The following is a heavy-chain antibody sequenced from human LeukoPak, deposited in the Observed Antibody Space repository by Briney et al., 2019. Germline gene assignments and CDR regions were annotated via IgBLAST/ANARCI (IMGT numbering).Heavy chain of an antibody. CDR2: IKSETDDGTT. D-gene: IGHD2-2*01. CDR1: GFSFTNAW. Sequence: GGSLRLSCAASGFSFTNAWMGWVRQAPGKGLEWIGRIKSETDDGTTDYAAPVKGRFTISRDDSKNTLYLQINSLKIEDTAMYYCTTWRGVAPATGDFQHWGQGTLVTVSS. CDR3: TTWRGVAPATGDFQH. J-gene: IGHJ1*01. V-gene: IGHV3-15*01.